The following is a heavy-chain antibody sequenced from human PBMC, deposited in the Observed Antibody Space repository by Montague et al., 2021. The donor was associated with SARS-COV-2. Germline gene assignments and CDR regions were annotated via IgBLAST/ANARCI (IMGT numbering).Heavy chain of an antibody. CDR3: ARSRVDTTMISVVFTGAAHYFDS. J-gene: IGHJ4*02. CDR1: GGSFSDYY. D-gene: IGHD3-22*01. CDR2: VNHRGSI. V-gene: IGHV4-34*01. Sequence: SETLSLTCAVYGGSFSDYYWTWIRQPPGKGLEWLGDVNHRGSINYNPSLQSRITISVDTSQNQFFLRLSSVTAADTAVYYCARSRVDTTMISVVFTGAAHYFDSWGQGTLVSVSS.